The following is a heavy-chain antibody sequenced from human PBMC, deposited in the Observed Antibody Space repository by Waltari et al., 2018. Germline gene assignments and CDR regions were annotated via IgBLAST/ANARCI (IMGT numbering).Heavy chain of an antibody. CDR1: GGSISSHY. J-gene: IGHJ6*02. D-gene: IGHD1-1*01. CDR3: ARGVPQTSYYYYDMDV. Sequence: QVQLQESGPGLVKPSETLSLTCTVSGGSISSHYWSWIRQPPGKGLEWIGYIYYSGSTNYNPSLKSRVTISVDTSKNPFSLKLSSVTAADTAVYYCARGVPQTSYYYYDMDVWGQGTTVTVSS. CDR2: IYYSGST. V-gene: IGHV4-59*11.